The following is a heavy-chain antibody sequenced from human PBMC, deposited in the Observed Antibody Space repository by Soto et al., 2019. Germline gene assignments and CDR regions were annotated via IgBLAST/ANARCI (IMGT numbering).Heavy chain of an antibody. CDR2: IIPILGIA. D-gene: IGHD2-21*02. Sequence: QVQLVQSGAAVKKPGSSVKVSCKASGGTFSSYTISWVRQAPGQGLEWMGRIIPILGIANYAQKFQGRVTITADKSTSTAYMELSSLRSEDTAVYYCARADCGGDCYSGYYYYGMDVWGQGTTVTVSS. CDR3: ARADCGGDCYSGYYYYGMDV. CDR1: GGTFSSYT. J-gene: IGHJ6*02. V-gene: IGHV1-69*02.